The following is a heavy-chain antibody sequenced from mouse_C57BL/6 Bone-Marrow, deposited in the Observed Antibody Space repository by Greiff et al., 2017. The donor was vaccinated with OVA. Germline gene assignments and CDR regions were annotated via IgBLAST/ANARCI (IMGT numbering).Heavy chain of an antibody. CDR2: INPGSGGT. Sequence: VQLQQSGAELVRPGTSVKVSCKASGYAFTNYLIEWVKQRPGQGLEWIGVINPGSGGTNYNEKFKGKATLTADKSSSTAYMQLSSLTSEDSAVYFCARTPLYYYGSSDAFYYAMDYWGQGTSVTVSS. CDR1: GYAFTNYL. J-gene: IGHJ4*01. CDR3: ARTPLYYYGSSDAFYYAMDY. D-gene: IGHD1-1*01. V-gene: IGHV1-54*01.